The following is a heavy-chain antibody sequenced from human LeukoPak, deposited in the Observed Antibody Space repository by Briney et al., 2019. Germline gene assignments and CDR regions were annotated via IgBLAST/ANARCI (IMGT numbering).Heavy chain of an antibody. D-gene: IGHD1-26*01. CDR3: ARHRVGIYSRNHAFDI. CDR1: GYSFPTYW. Sequence: HGESLKISCEGSGYSFPTYWIAWVRQMPGKGLGWMGIIFPINSDARYSPSFQGQVTISADKSSSTAYLQWSSLKASDTAMYYCARHRVGIYSRNHAFDIWGQGTMVTVSS. J-gene: IGHJ3*02. CDR2: IFPINSDA. V-gene: IGHV5-51*01.